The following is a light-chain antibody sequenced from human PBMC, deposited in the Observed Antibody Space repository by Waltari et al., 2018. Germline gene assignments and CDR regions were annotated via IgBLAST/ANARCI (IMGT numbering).Light chain of an antibody. CDR2: DVS. Sequence: QSALTQPRSVSGSPGQSVTISCTGTSSDVGGYNYVSWYQQHPGKAPKLMIYDVSKRPSVVPDRFSGSKSGNAASLTISRLQAEDEADYHCYSYAGSYTYVVGTGTKVTVL. CDR1: SSDVGGYNY. J-gene: IGLJ1*01. V-gene: IGLV2-11*01. CDR3: YSYAGSYTYV.